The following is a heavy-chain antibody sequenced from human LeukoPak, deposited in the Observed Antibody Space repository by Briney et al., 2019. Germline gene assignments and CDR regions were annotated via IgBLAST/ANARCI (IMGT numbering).Heavy chain of an antibody. CDR2: IKQDGSEK. Sequence: PGGSLRLSCAASGFTFSSYWMNWVRQAPGKGLEWVANIKQDGSEKYYVGSVRGRFTISRDNAKNSLYLQMNSLRAEDTAVYYCASGPIWFGELLEDWGQGTLVTVSS. D-gene: IGHD3-10*01. J-gene: IGHJ4*02. CDR3: ASGPIWFGELLED. V-gene: IGHV3-7*01. CDR1: GFTFSSYW.